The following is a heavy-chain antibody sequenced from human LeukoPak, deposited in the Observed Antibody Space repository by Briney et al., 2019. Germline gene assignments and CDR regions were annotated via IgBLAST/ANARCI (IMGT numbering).Heavy chain of an antibody. J-gene: IGHJ1*01. Sequence: SETLSLTCAVYGGSFSGYYWSWIRQPPGKGLEWIGEINHSGSTNYNPSLKSRVTISVDTSKNQFSLKLSSVTAADTAVYYCARATPFYYGGIDDYYLEYFHHWGQGTLVTVSS. V-gene: IGHV4-34*01. CDR1: GGSFSGYY. CDR2: INHSGST. D-gene: IGHD3-22*01. CDR3: ARATPFYYGGIDDYYLEYFHH.